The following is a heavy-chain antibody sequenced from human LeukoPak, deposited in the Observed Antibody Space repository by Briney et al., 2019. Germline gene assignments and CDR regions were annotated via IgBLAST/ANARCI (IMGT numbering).Heavy chain of an antibody. J-gene: IGHJ4*02. V-gene: IGHV4-34*01. D-gene: IGHD1-26*01. CDR1: GGSFSGYY. CDR2: INHSGST. CDR3: ARHSPLMGAGDY. Sequence: PSETLSLTCAVYGGSFSGYYWSWIRQPPGKGLEWIGEINHSGSTNYNPSLKSRVTISVDTSKNQFSLKLSSVTAADTAVYYCARHSPLMGAGDYWGQGTLVTVSS.